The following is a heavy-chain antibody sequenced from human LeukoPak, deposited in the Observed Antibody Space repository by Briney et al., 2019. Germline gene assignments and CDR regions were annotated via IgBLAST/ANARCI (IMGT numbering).Heavy chain of an antibody. J-gene: IGHJ3*02. V-gene: IGHV3-23*01. CDR1: GFTFSSYA. CDR3: ARGRYDFWSGPSDAFDI. D-gene: IGHD3-3*01. Sequence: PGGSLRLSCAASGFTFSSYAMSWVRQAPGKGLEWVSAISGSGGSTYYADSVKGWFTISRDNSKNTLYLQMNSLRAEDTAVYYYARGRYDFWSGPSDAFDIWGQGTMVTVSS. CDR2: ISGSGGST.